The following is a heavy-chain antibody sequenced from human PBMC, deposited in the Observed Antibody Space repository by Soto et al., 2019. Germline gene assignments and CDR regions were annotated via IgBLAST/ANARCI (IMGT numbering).Heavy chain of an antibody. CDR2: IYYSGST. J-gene: IGHJ4*02. V-gene: IGHV4-59*01. Sequence: QVQLQESGPGLVKPSETLSLTCTVSGGSISSYYWSWIRQPPGKGLEWIGYIYYSGSTNYNPSLKSRVTISVDTSQNQFSLKLSSVTAADTAVYYCARAAGDYGDYGYFDYWGQGTLVTVSS. CDR1: GGSISSYY. CDR3: ARAAGDYGDYGYFDY. D-gene: IGHD4-17*01.